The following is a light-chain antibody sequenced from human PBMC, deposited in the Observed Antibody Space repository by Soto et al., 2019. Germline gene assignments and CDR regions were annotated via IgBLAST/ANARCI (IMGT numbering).Light chain of an antibody. CDR1: SSDIGSYNY. CDR2: YVT. Sequence: QSVLTQPASVSGSPGQSITISCTGKSSDIGSYNYVSWYQQHPGKAPKLIINYVTNRPSGVSNRFSGSKSGNTASLTISGLQADDEGDYYCSSYTSTASYVFGTGTKATVL. CDR3: SSYTSTASYV. J-gene: IGLJ1*01. V-gene: IGLV2-14*03.